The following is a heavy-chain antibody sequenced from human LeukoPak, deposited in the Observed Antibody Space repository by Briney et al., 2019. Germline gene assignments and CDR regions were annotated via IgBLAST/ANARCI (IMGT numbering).Heavy chain of an antibody. V-gene: IGHV3-23*01. CDR2: ISGGGITT. CDR1: GFTFSNYA. D-gene: IGHD6-19*01. J-gene: IGHJ4*02. CDR3: PRQPYASGWNPFDY. Sequence: GGSLRLSCAASGFTFSNYAMSWVRQAPGKGLEWVSTISGGGITTYYADSAKGRFTISRDNSKNTMFLQMNSLRADDTAVYYCPRQPYASGWNPFDYWGQGILVTVSS.